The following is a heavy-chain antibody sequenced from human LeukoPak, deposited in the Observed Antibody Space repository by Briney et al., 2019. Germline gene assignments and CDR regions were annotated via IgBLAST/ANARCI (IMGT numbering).Heavy chain of an antibody. CDR3: ARAAYGSGAPFDY. V-gene: IGHV4-59*01. D-gene: IGHD3-10*01. J-gene: IGHJ4*02. CDR2: IYYSGST. CDR1: GGSISSYY. Sequence: SETLSLTCTVSGGSISSYYWSWIRQPPGKGLEWIGYIYYSGSTNYNPSLKSRVTLSLDTSRTQFSLNLSSVTAADTAVYYCARAAYGSGAPFDYWGQGTLVTVSS.